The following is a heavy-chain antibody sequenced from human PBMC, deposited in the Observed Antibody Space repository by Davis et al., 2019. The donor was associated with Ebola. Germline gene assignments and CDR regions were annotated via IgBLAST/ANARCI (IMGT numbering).Heavy chain of an antibody. J-gene: IGHJ4*02. V-gene: IGHV1-2*06. Sequence: SVPVPRMACLYTLTDHNIHRMRHAPGQRLEWLGRVILKSGATNYAQKFQGRVTMTRDTSISTVYMELSSLRYDDTADYYCARGHNYAHEYWGQGTLVTVSS. D-gene: IGHD4-11*01. CDR2: VILKSGAT. CDR3: ARGHNYAHEY. CDR1: LYTLTDHN.